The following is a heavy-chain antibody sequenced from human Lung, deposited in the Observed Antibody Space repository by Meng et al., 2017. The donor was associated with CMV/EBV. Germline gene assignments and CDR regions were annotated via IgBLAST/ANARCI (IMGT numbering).Heavy chain of an antibody. CDR2: ISYDGSNK. CDR3: AHGGGDC. CDR1: GFTFSSYA. J-gene: IGHJ4*02. Sequence: VGSGGGVVQPGRSLRLSCAASGFTFSSYAMHWVRQAPGKGLEWVAVISYDGSNKYYADSVKGRFTISRDNSKNTLYLQMNSLRAEDTAVYYCAHGGGDCWGQGTLVTVSS. V-gene: IGHV3-30-3*01. D-gene: IGHD2-15*01.